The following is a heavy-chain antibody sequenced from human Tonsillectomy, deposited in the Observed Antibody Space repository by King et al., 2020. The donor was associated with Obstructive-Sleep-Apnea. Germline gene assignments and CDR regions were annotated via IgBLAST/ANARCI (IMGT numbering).Heavy chain of an antibody. J-gene: IGHJ4*02. D-gene: IGHD6-13*01. V-gene: IGHV2-5*02. CDR2: IYWDDDK. CDR1: GFSLSTSGVG. CDR3: AHSGIAAAVTQYYFDY. Sequence: TLKESGPTLVKPTQTLTLTCTFSGFSLSTSGVGVGWIRQPPGKALEWLALIYWDDDKRYSPSLKSRLTITKDTSKNQVVLTMTNMDPVDTATYYCAHSGIAAAVTQYYFDYWGQGTLVTVSS.